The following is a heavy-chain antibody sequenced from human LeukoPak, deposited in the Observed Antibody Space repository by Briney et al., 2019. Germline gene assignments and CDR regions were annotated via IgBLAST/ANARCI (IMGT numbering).Heavy chain of an antibody. CDR3: ARRLTRYDCFDP. Sequence: SQTLSLTCAISGDSVSSNSVTWNWIRQSPSRGLEWLGRTYYRSTWYNDYAVSVRGRITVNPDTSRNQFSLHLNSVTPEDTAVYYCARRLTRYDCFDPWGQGILVTVSS. CDR2: TYYRSTWYN. J-gene: IGHJ5*02. V-gene: IGHV6-1*01. CDR1: GDSVSSNSVT. D-gene: IGHD1-1*01.